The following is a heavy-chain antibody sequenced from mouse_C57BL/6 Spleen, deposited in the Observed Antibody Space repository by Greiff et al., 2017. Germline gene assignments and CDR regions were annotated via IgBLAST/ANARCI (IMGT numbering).Heavy chain of an antibody. Sequence: DVMLVESGGDLVKPGGSLKLSCAASGFTFSSYGMSWVRQTPDKRLEWVATISSGGSYTYYPDSVKGRFTISRDNATNTLYLQMSSLKSEDTAMYYCARHDYSNYEAMDYWGQGTTVTVSS. D-gene: IGHD2-5*01. CDR2: ISSGGSYT. V-gene: IGHV5-6*02. J-gene: IGHJ4*01. CDR1: GFTFSSYG. CDR3: ARHDYSNYEAMDY.